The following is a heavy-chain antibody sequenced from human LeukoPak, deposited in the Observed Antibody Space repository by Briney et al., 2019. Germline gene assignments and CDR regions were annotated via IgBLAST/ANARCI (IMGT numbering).Heavy chain of an antibody. CDR1: GFIFDDYA. J-gene: IGHJ4*02. D-gene: IGHD2-2*02. Sequence: PGGSLRLSCAASGFIFDDYAINWVRQAPGKGLEWVSSISWNSGSIAYADSVKGRFTISRDNAKNSLYLQMNSLRAEDTALYYCARAIGVTCISTSCYSFDYWGQGTLVTVSS. CDR2: ISWNSGSI. CDR3: ARAIGVTCISTSCYSFDY. V-gene: IGHV3-9*01.